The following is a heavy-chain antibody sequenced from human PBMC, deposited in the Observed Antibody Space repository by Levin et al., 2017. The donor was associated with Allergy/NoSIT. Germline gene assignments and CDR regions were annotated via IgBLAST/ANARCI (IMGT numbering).Heavy chain of an antibody. V-gene: IGHV1-2*02. Sequence: ASVKVSCKASGYTFTGYYMHWVRQAPGQGLEWMGWINPNSGGTNYAQKFQGRVTMTRDTSISTAYMELSRLRSDDTAVYYCARDLGYDFWSGYFFDYWGQGTLVTVSS. D-gene: IGHD3-3*01. CDR1: GYTFTGYY. CDR3: ARDLGYDFWSGYFFDY. J-gene: IGHJ4*02. CDR2: INPNSGGT.